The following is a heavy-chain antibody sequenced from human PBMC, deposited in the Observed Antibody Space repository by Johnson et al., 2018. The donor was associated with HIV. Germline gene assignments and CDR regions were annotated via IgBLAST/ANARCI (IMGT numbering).Heavy chain of an antibody. V-gene: IGHV3-20*04. Sequence: VQLVESGGGVVRPGGSLRLSCAASGFTFDDYGMSWVRQVPGKGLEWVSGINWDGGTTGYTDSVKGRFTISRDNVQKSLYLQMNDLRAEDTALYYCARDWDYYDASGYYYANMVDAFDIWGQGTMVTVSS. CDR3: ARDWDYYDASGYYYANMVDAFDI. J-gene: IGHJ3*02. D-gene: IGHD3-22*01. CDR1: GFTFDDYG. CDR2: INWDGGTT.